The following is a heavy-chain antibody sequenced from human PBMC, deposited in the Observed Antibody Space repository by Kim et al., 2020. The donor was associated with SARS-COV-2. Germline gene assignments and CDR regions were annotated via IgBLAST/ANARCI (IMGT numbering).Heavy chain of an antibody. J-gene: IGHJ3*01. Sequence: GGSLRLSCAASGFTFSSYWMHWARQAPGEGLVWVSHINSDGTTTGYADSVQGRFTISRDNAKNTLYLQMNSLRAEDTALYYCARPVGPAALDLWGQGTMVTVSS. CDR1: GFTFSSYW. V-gene: IGHV3-74*01. CDR3: ARPVGPAALDL. D-gene: IGHD6-25*01. CDR2: INSDGTTT.